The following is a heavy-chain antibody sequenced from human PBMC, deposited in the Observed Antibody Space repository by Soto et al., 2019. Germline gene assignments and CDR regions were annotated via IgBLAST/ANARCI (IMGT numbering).Heavy chain of an antibody. Sequence: SLKLSCKASGGTLSRYAVSRVRQAPGQGLEWMGGIIPIFGTANYAQKFQGRVTITADESTSTAYMELSSLRTEDTVVYYCAREGTRAQYSSSWYPLDFWGQGTLVTVS. CDR3: AREGTRAQYSSSWYPLDF. D-gene: IGHD6-13*01. J-gene: IGHJ4*02. V-gene: IGHV1-69*13. CDR1: GGTLSRYA. CDR2: IIPIFGTA.